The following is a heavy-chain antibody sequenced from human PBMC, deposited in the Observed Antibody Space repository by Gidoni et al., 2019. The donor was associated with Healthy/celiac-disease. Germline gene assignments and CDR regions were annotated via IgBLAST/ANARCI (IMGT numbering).Heavy chain of an antibody. CDR1: GFTFSSYG. CDR2: IWYDGSNK. D-gene: IGHD1-26*01. V-gene: IGHV3-33*01. Sequence: QVQLVESGGGVVQPGRSLRLSCAASGFTFSSYGMHWVRQAPGKGLEWVAVIWYDGSNKYYADSVKGRFTISRDNSKNTLYLQMNSLRAEDTAVYYCARTYSGSSQPFDYWGQGTLVTVSS. J-gene: IGHJ4*02. CDR3: ARTYSGSSQPFDY.